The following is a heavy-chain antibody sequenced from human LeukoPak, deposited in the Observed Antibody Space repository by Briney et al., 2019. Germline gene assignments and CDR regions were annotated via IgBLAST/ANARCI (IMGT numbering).Heavy chain of an antibody. D-gene: IGHD3-10*01. Sequence: ASVKVSCKASGYTFSSYAISWVRQAPGQGLEWMGGIIPIFGTENYAQKFQGRVTITADESTSTAYMELSSLRSEDTAVYYCARTLTYGSGSLLGGYFQHWGQGTLVTVSS. V-gene: IGHV1-69*13. CDR1: GYTFSSYA. CDR2: IIPIFGTE. J-gene: IGHJ1*01. CDR3: ARTLTYGSGSLLGGYFQH.